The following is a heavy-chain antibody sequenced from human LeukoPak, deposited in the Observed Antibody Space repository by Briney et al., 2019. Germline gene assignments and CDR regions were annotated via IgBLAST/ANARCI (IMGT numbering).Heavy chain of an antibody. D-gene: IGHD1-20*01. J-gene: IGHJ4*02. Sequence: SVKVSCKASGGTFSSYAISWVRQAPGQGLEWIGGIIPIFGTANYAQKFQGRVTITTDESTSTAYMELSSLRSEDTAVYYCARGPYNWNDGRYFDYWGQGTLVTVSS. CDR1: GGTFSSYA. CDR3: ARGPYNWNDGRYFDY. V-gene: IGHV1-69*05. CDR2: IIPIFGTA.